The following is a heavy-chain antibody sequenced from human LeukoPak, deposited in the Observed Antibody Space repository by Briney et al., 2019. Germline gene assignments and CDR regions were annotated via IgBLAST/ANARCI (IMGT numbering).Heavy chain of an antibody. V-gene: IGHV3-49*04. D-gene: IGHD3-22*01. CDR1: GFTFGDYA. Sequence: GGSLRLSCTASGFTFGDYAMSWVRQAPGKGLEWVGFIRSRAYGGTTEYAASVKGRFTISRDDSKSIAYLQMNSLKTEDTAVYYCTSGYYDSSGYIDAFDIWGQGTMVTVSS. CDR2: IRSRAYGGTT. J-gene: IGHJ3*02. CDR3: TSGYYDSSGYIDAFDI.